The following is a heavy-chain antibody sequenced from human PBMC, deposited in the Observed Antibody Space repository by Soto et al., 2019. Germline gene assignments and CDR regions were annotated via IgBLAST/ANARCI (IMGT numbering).Heavy chain of an antibody. CDR2: INPKSGGT. CDR1: GYSFNDYH. V-gene: IGHV1-2*04. Sequence: ASVKLSCKAYGYSFNDYHIHWVRQAPGQGLEWLGRINPKSGGTSTAQKFQGWVTMTRDTSISTAYMELSRLRSDDTAVYYCARDFGDCSSTSCYFDYFDYWGQGTLVTVSS. CDR3: ARDFGDCSSTSCYFDYFDY. D-gene: IGHD2-2*01. J-gene: IGHJ4*02.